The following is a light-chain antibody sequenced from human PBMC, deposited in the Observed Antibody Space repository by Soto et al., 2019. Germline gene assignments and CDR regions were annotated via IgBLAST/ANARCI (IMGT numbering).Light chain of an antibody. J-gene: IGKJ3*01. CDR1: QSVSANY. Sequence: EIVLTQSPGTLSLSPGDRATLSCRASQSVSANYLAWYQQKPGQAPRLLIYGASSRATGIPDRFSGSGSATDFTRTISRLEPEDFAVYFCQKHGSSPFTFGPGTKVDI. CDR3: QKHGSSPFT. CDR2: GAS. V-gene: IGKV3-20*01.